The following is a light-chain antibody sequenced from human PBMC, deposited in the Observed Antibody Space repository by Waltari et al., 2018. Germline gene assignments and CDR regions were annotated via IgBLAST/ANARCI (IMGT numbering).Light chain of an antibody. CDR3: SSYTSSSTRV. V-gene: IGLV2-14*03. J-gene: IGLJ2*01. Sequence: QSALTQPASVSGSPGQSIPIPCTGTSSDVWGYNYVSWYQQNPGKAPKLMIYDVSNRPSGVSNRFSGSKSGNTASLTISGLQAEDEADYYCSSYTSSSTRVFGGGTKLTVL. CDR2: DVS. CDR1: SSDVWGYNY.